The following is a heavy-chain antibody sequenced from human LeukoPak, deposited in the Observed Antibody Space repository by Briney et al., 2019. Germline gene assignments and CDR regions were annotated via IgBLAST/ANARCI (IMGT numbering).Heavy chain of an antibody. CDR2: IYYSGST. D-gene: IGHD5-18*01. J-gene: IGHJ3*02. CDR1: GGSISSYY. V-gene: IGHV4-59*01. Sequence: SETLSLTCTVSGGSISSYYWSWIRQPPGKGLEWIGYIYYSGSTNYNPSLKSRVTISVDTSKNQFSLKLSSVTAADTAVYYCARVGYSYGSIRAFDIWGQGTMVTVSS. CDR3: ARVGYSYGSIRAFDI.